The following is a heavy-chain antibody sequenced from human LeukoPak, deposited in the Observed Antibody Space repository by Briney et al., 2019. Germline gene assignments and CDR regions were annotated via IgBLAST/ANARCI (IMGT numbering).Heavy chain of an antibody. Sequence: GGSLRLSCAASGFTFSSYSMNWVRQAPGKGLECVSSISSSSSDIHYADSVKGRFTISRDNAKYSLYLQMTGLRAEDTAVYYCARDPLNGSGSNYKVNWFDPWGQGTLVTVSS. CDR2: ISSSSSDI. CDR1: GFTFSSYS. V-gene: IGHV3-21*01. J-gene: IGHJ5*02. D-gene: IGHD3-10*01. CDR3: ARDPLNGSGSNYKVNWFDP.